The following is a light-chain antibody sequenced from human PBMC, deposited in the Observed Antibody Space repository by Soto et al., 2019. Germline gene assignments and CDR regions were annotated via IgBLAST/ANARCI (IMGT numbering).Light chain of an antibody. V-gene: IGLV3-25*02. J-gene: IGLJ1*01. Sequence: YELTQPPSVPVSPGQTARITCSGDALPKQYAYWYQQKPGQAPVLVIYKDSERPSGIPERFSGSSSGTTVTLTISGVQAEDEADYYCQSADSSGTYVFGTGTKVTVL. CDR2: KDS. CDR3: QSADSSGTYV. CDR1: ALPKQY.